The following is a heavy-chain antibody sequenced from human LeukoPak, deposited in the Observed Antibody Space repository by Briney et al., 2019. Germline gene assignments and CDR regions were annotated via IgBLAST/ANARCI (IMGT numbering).Heavy chain of an antibody. V-gene: IGHV3-23*01. J-gene: IGHJ6*03. CDR2: ISGSGGST. CDR1: GFTFSSYA. D-gene: IGHD6-13*01. Sequence: GGSLRLSCAASGFTFSSYAMSWVRQAPGKGLEWVSAISGSGGSTYYADSVKGRFTISRDNSKNTLYLQMNSLRAEDTAVYYCAKAGDSSPRYYYYYYMDVWGKGTTVTVSS. CDR3: AKAGDSSPRYYYYYYMDV.